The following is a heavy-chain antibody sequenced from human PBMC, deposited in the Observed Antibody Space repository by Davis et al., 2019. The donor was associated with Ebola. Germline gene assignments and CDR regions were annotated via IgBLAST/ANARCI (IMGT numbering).Heavy chain of an antibody. CDR2: MNPNSGNT. J-gene: IGHJ6*02. CDR3: ARVGATMIVVVIGEYGMDV. D-gene: IGHD3-22*01. V-gene: IGHV1-8*02. CDR1: GYTFTSYG. Sequence: ASVKVSCKASGYTFTSYGITWVRQATGQGLEWMGWMNPNSGNTGYAQKFQGRVTMTRNTSISTAYMELSSLRSDDTAVYYCARVGATMIVVVIGEYGMDVWGQGTTVTVSS.